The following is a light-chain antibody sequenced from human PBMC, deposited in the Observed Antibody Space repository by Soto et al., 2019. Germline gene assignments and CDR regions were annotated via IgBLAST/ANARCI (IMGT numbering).Light chain of an antibody. CDR2: EVS. Sequence: SVLTQPPSASGSPGQSVTISCTGTSSDVGGYSYVSWYQQHPGKAPKLMIYEVSKRPSGVPDRFSGSKSGNTASLTVSGLQAEDEADYYCSSYAGSNNYVFGTGTKVTVL. CDR3: SSYAGSNNYV. J-gene: IGLJ1*01. CDR1: SSDVGGYSY. V-gene: IGLV2-8*01.